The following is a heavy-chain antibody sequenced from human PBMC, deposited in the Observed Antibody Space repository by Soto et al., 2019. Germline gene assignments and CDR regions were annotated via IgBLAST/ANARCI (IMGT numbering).Heavy chain of an antibody. CDR1: GDTFKNCV. Sequence: QVQVVQSGVEVRRPGSWVKVSCKASGDTFKNCVISWVRQAPGQGLEWMGGIIPLFGTTDFAQRLQGRLTITTDESTTTAYMELSRLGSEDTATYYCAAELGFGKLSVVWGQGTTVIVSS. CDR2: IIPLFGTT. V-gene: IGHV1-69*01. J-gene: IGHJ6*02. CDR3: AAELGFGKLSVV. D-gene: IGHD3-10*01.